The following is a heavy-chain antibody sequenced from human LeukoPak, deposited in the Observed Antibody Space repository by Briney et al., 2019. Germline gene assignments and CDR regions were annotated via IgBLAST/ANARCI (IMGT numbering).Heavy chain of an antibody. J-gene: IGHJ4*02. CDR2: INSDGSST. Sequence: GGSLRLSCAASGFTFSSYWMHWVRQAPGKGLVWVSRINSDGSSTSYADSVKGRFTISRDNAKNTLYLQMNSLRAEDTAVYYCASYSSSWHAIDHWGQGTLVTVSS. CDR1: GFTFSSYW. CDR3: ASYSSSWHAIDH. V-gene: IGHV3-74*01. D-gene: IGHD6-13*01.